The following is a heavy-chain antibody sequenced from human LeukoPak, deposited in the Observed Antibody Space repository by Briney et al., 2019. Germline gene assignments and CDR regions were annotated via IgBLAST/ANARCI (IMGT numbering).Heavy chain of an antibody. CDR3: ARLYSSSFRFYYYPQYGMDV. V-gene: IGHV3-7*01. J-gene: IGHJ6*02. D-gene: IGHD6-13*01. CDR2: IKQDGSEK. CDR1: GFTFSTYW. Sequence: WGSLRLSCAASGFTFSTYWMSWVRQAPGQGLEWVANIKQDGSEKSYVDSVRGRFTISRDNAKNSLYLQMNSLKAEDTAVYYCARLYSSSFRFYYYPQYGMDVWGQGTTVTVSS.